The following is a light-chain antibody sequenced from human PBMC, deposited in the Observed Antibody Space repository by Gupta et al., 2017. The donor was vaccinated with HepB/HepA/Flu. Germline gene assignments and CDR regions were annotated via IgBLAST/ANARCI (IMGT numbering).Light chain of an antibody. J-gene: IGLJ2*01. Sequence: QSALTQPASVSGSPGQSITISCTGTSSDVGAYNSVSWYQQHPGKAPKLRMYDVSNRPSGVSNRFSGSKSGNNASLPISGLQSEDEADYECSSYSSRSIPGFGRGTKVTVL. V-gene: IGLV2-14*01. CDR1: SSDVGAYNS. CDR3: SSYSSRSIPG. CDR2: DVS.